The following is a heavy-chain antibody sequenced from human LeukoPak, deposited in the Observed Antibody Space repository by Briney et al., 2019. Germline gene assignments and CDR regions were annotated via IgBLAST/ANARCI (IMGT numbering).Heavy chain of an antibody. V-gene: IGHV3-23*01. CDR2: ITPTGGTT. CDR1: GFTFSSYE. J-gene: IGHJ4*02. CDR3: ARDEGLMQLYF. D-gene: IGHD3-9*01. Sequence: GGSLRLSCAASGFTFSSYEMNWVRQAPGKGLEWVSGITPTGGTTYYADSVKGRFTTSRDNSKNTVFLQMNSLRVEDTAAYYCARDEGLMQLYFRGQGTLVTVSS.